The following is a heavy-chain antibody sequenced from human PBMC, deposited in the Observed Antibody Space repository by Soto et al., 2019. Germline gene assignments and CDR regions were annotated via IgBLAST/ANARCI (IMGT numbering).Heavy chain of an antibody. Sequence: KSSETLSLTCTVSGGSIGSYSCSWIRQPAGKGLEWIGRIHSSGSTNYNPTLKSRVSMSVDTSKNQFSLKLSSVTAADTAVYYCAREGGYDGSGQYRNWFDHWGQGTQVTVSS. CDR3: AREGGYDGSGQYRNWFDH. V-gene: IGHV4-4*07. D-gene: IGHD3-22*01. J-gene: IGHJ5*02. CDR2: IHSSGST. CDR1: GGSIGSYS.